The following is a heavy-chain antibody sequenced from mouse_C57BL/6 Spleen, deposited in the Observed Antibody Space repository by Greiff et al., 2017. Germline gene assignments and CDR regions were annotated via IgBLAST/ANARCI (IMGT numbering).Heavy chain of an antibody. V-gene: IGHV1-55*01. D-gene: IGHD2-4*01. CDR3: ARGGLRQGYYFDY. CDR1: GYTFTSYW. CDR2: IYPGSGST. Sequence: VQLQQPGAELVKPGASVKMSCKASGYTFTSYWITWVKQRPGQGLEWIGDIYPGSGSTNYNEKFKSKATLTVDTSSSTAYMQLSSLTSEDSAVYYCARGGLRQGYYFDYWGQGTTLTVSS. J-gene: IGHJ2*01.